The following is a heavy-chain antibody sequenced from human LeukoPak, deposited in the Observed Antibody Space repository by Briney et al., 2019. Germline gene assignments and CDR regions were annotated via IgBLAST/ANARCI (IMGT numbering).Heavy chain of an antibody. D-gene: IGHD3-10*01. CDR1: GHTFTNSY. J-gene: IGHJ4*02. V-gene: IGHV1-46*01. CDR3: ARDPYGSGSYYSHFDY. CDR2: INPSGGST. Sequence: ASVKVSCKASGHTFTNSYIHWVRQAPGQGLEWMGIINPSGGSTSYPQKFQGRVTVTRDTSTSTVYMELSSLRSEDTAVYYCARDPYGSGSYYSHFDYWGQGTLVTVSS.